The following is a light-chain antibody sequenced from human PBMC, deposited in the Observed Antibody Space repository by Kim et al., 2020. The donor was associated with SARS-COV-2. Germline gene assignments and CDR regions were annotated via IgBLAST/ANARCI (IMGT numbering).Light chain of an antibody. V-gene: IGKV1-17*01. CDR3: LQHNTYPIT. Sequence: ASVGDRVTINCRASQDIRNDLGWYQQNPGRAPKRLIYGASSLQSGVPSRFSGSGSGTEFTLTISSAQPEDFATYFCLQHNTYPITFGQGTRLEIK. J-gene: IGKJ5*01. CDR2: GAS. CDR1: QDIRND.